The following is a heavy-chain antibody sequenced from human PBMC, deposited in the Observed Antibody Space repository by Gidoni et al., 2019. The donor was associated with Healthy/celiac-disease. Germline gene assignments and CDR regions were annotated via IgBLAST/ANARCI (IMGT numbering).Heavy chain of an antibody. V-gene: IGHV4-39*01. CDR3: ASLWFGELLPSGSYYYYGMDV. CDR1: GGSTSSRSYS. J-gene: IGHJ6*02. CDR2: IDYSGTT. Sequence: QLQLQESGPGLVQPSETLSLTCTVAGGSTSSRSYSWGWIRQPPGKGLEWIGCIDYSGTTYYNPSLKSRVTISVHTSKNQVALKLSSVTAADTSVYYCASLWFGELLPSGSYYYYGMDVWGQGTTVTVSS. D-gene: IGHD3-10*01.